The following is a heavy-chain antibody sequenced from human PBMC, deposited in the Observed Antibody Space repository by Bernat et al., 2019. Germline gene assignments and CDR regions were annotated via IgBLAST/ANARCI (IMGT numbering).Heavy chain of an antibody. V-gene: IGHV1-3*01. CDR3: ARDGAVRYFDL. J-gene: IGHJ2*01. D-gene: IGHD2-8*01. Sequence: QVQLVQSGAEVKKPGASVKVSCKASGYTFTSYAMHWVRQAPGQRLEWMGWINAGNGDTKYSQKFQGRVTITRDTSASTAYMELSSLRSEDTAVYYCARDGAVRYFDLWGRGTLVTVSS. CDR1: GYTFTSYA. CDR2: INAGNGDT.